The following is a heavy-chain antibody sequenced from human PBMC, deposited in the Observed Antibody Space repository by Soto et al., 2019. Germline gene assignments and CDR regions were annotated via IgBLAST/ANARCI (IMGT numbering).Heavy chain of an antibody. CDR3: ARDLNSWLVSTFDY. D-gene: IGHD6-6*01. Sequence: ASVKVSCKASGYTFTSYGISWVQQAPGQGLEWMGWISAYNGNTNYAQKLQGRVTMTTDTSTSTAYMELRSLRSDDTAVYYCARDLNSWLVSTFDYWGQGTLVTVSS. CDR1: GYTFTSYG. CDR2: ISAYNGNT. V-gene: IGHV1-18*01. J-gene: IGHJ4*02.